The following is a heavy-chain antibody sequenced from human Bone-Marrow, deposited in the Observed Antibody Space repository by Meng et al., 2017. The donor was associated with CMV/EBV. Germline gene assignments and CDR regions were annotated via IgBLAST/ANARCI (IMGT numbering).Heavy chain of an antibody. J-gene: IGHJ4*02. V-gene: IGHV3-30*02. CDR3: AKDLLLFGGPNAYFDY. Sequence: GGSLKISCVASGFRFDDYGMHWVRQTPGKGLEWVAFIRHDGTNKFYGDSVKGRFTISRDNSKNTVYLQMNSLRPEETAVYYCAKDLLLFGGPNAYFDYWGQGTAVTVSS. CDR1: GFRFDDYG. CDR2: IRHDGTNK. D-gene: IGHD3-16*01.